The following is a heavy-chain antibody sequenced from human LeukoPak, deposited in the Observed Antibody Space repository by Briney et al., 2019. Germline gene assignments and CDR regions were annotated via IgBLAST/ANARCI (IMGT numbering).Heavy chain of an antibody. CDR2: ISYDGSNK. CDR1: GFTFSSYG. D-gene: IGHD4-17*01. V-gene: IGHV3-30*18. Sequence: PGGSLRLSCAASGFTFSSYGMHWVRQAPGKGLEWVAVISYDGSNKYYADSVKGRFTISRDNSKNTLYLQTNSLRAEDTAVYYCAKELDDYGDYWGQGTLVTVSS. J-gene: IGHJ4*02. CDR3: AKELDDYGDY.